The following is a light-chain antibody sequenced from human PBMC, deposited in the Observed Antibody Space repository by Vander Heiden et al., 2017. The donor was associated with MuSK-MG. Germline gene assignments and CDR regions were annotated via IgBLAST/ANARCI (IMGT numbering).Light chain of an antibody. CDR1: QSISSY. V-gene: IGKV1-39*01. J-gene: IGKJ1*01. CDR3: QQSYSTRWT. CDR2: AAS. Sequence: DIQMTQSPSSLSASVGDRVTITCRASQSISSYLNWYQQKPGKAPKLLIYAASSLQSGVPSRFSGSGSGTDSTLTISSLQPEDFATYYCQQSYSTRWTFAQGAKVEIK.